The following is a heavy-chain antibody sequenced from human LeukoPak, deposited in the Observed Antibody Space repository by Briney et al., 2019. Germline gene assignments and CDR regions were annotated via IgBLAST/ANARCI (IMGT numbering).Heavy chain of an antibody. CDR3: VKGVEVTPYYFDY. CDR2: ILYDGSNK. CDR1: GFTFSSYG. V-gene: IGHV3-30*18. D-gene: IGHD2-2*01. J-gene: IGHJ4*02. Sequence: QPGGSLRLSCAASGFTFSSYGMHWVRQAPGKGLEWVAVILYDGSNKYYADSVKGRFTISRDNSKNTLYLQMNSLRAEDTAVYSCVKGVEVTPYYFDYGGQGPLVTVSS.